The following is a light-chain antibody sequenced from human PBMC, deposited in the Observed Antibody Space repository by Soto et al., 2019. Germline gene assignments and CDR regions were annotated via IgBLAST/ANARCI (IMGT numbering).Light chain of an antibody. CDR1: QSVSNN. CDR2: GAS. CDR3: QQYNNWPRT. Sequence: EIELRQSPGTLSLSSRQRATPSSRASQSVSNNYLAWYQQKPGQAPRLLIYGASNRATGIPDRFSGSGSGTEFTLTISSLQSEDFAVYYCQQYNNWPRTFGQGTKVDIK. J-gene: IGKJ1*01. V-gene: IGKV3D-15*01.